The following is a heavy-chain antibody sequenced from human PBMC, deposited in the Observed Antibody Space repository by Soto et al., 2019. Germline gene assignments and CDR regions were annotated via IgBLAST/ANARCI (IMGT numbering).Heavy chain of an antibody. CDR1: GGTFNDYA. J-gene: IGHJ6*02. CDR2: IIPIFGAT. CDR3: AIAHSYHHYDMDV. Sequence: QVHLVQSGAEVKKPESSVKVSCKASGGTFNDYAFSWVRQAPGHGLEWMGGIIPIFGATNYAQLFQGRLTITADEATRTLDMELGSLRSDDTAGYYCAIAHSYHHYDMDVWGQGTTGTVSS. V-gene: IGHV1-69*01. D-gene: IGHD2-21*01.